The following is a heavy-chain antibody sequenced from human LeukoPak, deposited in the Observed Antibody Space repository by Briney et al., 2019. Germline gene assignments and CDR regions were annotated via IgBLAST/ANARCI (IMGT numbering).Heavy chain of an antibody. D-gene: IGHD4-23*01. V-gene: IGHV3-74*01. CDR2: INSDGSST. J-gene: IGHJ1*01. CDR3: AREYDYGGNRPGCFQH. Sequence: GGSLRLSCAASGFTFSSYWMHWVRQAPGKGLVWVSRINSDGSSTSYADSVKGRFTISRDNAKNSLYLQMNSLRAEDTAVYYCAREYDYGGNRPGCFQHWGQGTLVIVSS. CDR1: GFTFSSYW.